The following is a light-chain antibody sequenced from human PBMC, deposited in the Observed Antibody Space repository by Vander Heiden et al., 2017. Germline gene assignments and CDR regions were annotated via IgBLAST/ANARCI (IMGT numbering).Light chain of an antibody. Sequence: DIVMTQYPDSLSGSLGERATINCKSSQSVLYSSNNKNYLAWYQQKPGQPPKLLIYWASTRESGVPDRFSGSGSGTDFTLTISSLQAEDVAVYYCQQYYSTPPTFGPGTKVDIK. J-gene: IGKJ3*01. CDR1: QSVLYSSNNKNY. CDR3: QQYYSTPPT. V-gene: IGKV4-1*01. CDR2: WAS.